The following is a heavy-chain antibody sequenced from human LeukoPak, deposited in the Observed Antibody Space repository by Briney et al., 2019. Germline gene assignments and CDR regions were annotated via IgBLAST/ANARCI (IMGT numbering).Heavy chain of an antibody. CDR1: GVSISSYY. CDR3: TSGTLSYYYMDV. CDR2: IYCSGST. V-gene: IGHV4-59*01. J-gene: IGHJ6*03. Sequence: SETLSLTCTVSGVSISSYYWSWVRQPPGKGLEWIGYIYCSGSTNYNASLKTRVHTSVDTSKNHFSLTLSSVTAADTAVYYCTSGTLSYYYMDVWGKGTTVTISS. D-gene: IGHD1-14*01.